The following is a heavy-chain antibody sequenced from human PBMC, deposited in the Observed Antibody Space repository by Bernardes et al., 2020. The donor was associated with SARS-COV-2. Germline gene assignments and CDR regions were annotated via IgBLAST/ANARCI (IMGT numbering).Heavy chain of an antibody. Sequence: GGSLRLSCAASGFIFDDYAMHWVRQVPGKGLEWVSAISWNSADIGYADSVKGRFTISRDNAKNSLFLQMNSLRAEDTAVYYCAKDVFMTRHYSGSGISYPAFKVAVPGVDYYGMDVWGQGTTVTVSS. CDR2: ISWNSADI. D-gene: IGHD3-10*01. CDR1: GFIFDDYA. J-gene: IGHJ6*02. CDR3: AKDVFMTRHYSGSGISYPAFKVAVPGVDYYGMDV. V-gene: IGHV3-9*01.